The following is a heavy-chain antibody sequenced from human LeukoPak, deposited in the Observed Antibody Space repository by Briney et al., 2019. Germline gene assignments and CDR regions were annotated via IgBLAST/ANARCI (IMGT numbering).Heavy chain of an antibody. V-gene: IGHV4-4*07. CDR3: ARGFTGYSSSWYDSGFDY. CDR2: IYTSGST. Sequence: SENLSLTCTVSGGSISSYYWSWIRQPAGKGLEWIGRIYTSGSTNYNPSLKSRVTMSVDTSKNQFSLKLSSVTAADTAVYYCARGFTGYSSSWYDSGFDYWGQGTLVTVSS. CDR1: GGSISSYY. D-gene: IGHD6-13*01. J-gene: IGHJ4*02.